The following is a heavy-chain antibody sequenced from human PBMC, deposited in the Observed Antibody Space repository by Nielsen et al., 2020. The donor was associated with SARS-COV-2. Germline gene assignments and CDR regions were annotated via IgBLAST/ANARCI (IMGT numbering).Heavy chain of an antibody. CDR3: ARRLAYNSSSGDFDS. D-gene: IGHD6-6*01. V-gene: IGHV4-39*01. CDR2: VHYSENT. Sequence: SETLSLTCTVSGGSISSNTHYWDWIRQPPGKGLEWLGSVHYSENTYYNPSLKSRVTISVDTPKNQVSLKLSSVTAADTAVYYCARRLAYNSSSGDFDSWGQGTLVTVSS. J-gene: IGHJ4*02. CDR1: GGSISSNTHY.